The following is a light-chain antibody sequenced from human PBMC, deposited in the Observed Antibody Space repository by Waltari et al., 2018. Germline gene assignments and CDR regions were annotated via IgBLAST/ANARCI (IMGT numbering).Light chain of an antibody. Sequence: QSALTQPRSVSGSPGQSVTIACTGTSSDGGYYNYVSWYQQHPGKTPKLMIYGVTERPSGVPDRFSGSKSGNTASLTISGLQAEDEADYYCCSYAGNYLRVFGGGTKLTVL. J-gene: IGLJ2*01. CDR1: SSDGGYYNY. V-gene: IGLV2-11*01. CDR3: CSYAGNYLRV. CDR2: GVT.